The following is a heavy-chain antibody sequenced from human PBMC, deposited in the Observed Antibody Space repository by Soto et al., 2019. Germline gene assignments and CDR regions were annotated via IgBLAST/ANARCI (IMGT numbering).Heavy chain of an antibody. CDR1: GGSISNYY. CDR2: IYYSGST. V-gene: IGHV4-59*01. J-gene: IGHJ5*02. D-gene: IGHD3-10*01. CDR3: ARAYGSGRNWFDP. Sequence: PSETLSLTCTVSGGSISNYYWSWIRQPPGRGLEWIGYIYYSGSTNNNPSLKGRVTISVDTSKNQFSLKLSSVTAADTAMYYCARAYGSGRNWFDPWGQGTLVTVSS.